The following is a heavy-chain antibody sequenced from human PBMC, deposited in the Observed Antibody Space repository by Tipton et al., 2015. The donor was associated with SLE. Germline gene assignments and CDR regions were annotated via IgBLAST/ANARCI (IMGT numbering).Heavy chain of an antibody. J-gene: IGHJ4*02. Sequence: TLSLTCTVSGGSIRSSRHFWGWIRQPPGKGLEWIGVLYYSGNTYYNPSPKSPVTLSIDTSKNQFSLKMRSVTAADTAVYFCARGYCSDGVCYGFGFFDYWGQGNLVTVSS. CDR3: ARGYCSDGVCYGFGFFDY. CDR1: GGSIRSSRHF. V-gene: IGHV4-39*07. D-gene: IGHD2-8*01. CDR2: LYYSGNT.